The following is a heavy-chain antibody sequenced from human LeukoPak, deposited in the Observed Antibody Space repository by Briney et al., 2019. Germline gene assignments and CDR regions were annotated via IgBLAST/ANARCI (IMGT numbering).Heavy chain of an antibody. V-gene: IGHV3-23*01. D-gene: IGHD5-24*01. CDR2: ISGSGVST. CDR1: GFTFSSYA. CDR3: AKRGDGYNTYYFDY. Sequence: GGSLRLSCVASGFTFSSYAMNWVRQAPGKGLEWVSGISGSGVSTYFADSVKGRFTISRDNSKNTLYLQMNSLRAEDTAVYYCAKRGDGYNTYYFDYWGQGTLVTVSS. J-gene: IGHJ4*02.